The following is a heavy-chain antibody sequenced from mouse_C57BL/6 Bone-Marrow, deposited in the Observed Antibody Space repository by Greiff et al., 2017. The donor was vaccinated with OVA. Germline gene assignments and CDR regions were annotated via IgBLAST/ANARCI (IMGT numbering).Heavy chain of an antibody. J-gene: IGHJ2*01. CDR2: IDPENGDT. D-gene: IGHD1-1*01. Sequence: VQLQQSGAELVRPGASVKLSCTASGFNIKDDYMHWVKQRPEQGLEWIGWIDPENGDTEYASQFQGKATIPADTSSNTTSQQLSSLASEDTAVYYCTTPAVAFDYWGQGTTLTVSS. CDR3: TTPAVAFDY. V-gene: IGHV14-4*01. CDR1: GFNIKDDY.